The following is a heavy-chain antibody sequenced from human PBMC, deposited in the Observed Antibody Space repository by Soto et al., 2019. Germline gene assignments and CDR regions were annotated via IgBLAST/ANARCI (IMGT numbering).Heavy chain of an antibody. CDR3: ARDPTLLHYYDSSGYYGGYYFDY. CDR2: ISGSGGST. Sequence: GGSLRLSCAASGFTFSSYAMSWVRQAPGKGLEWVSAISGSGGSTYYADSVKGRFTISRDNSKNTLYLQMNSLRAEDTAVYYCARDPTLLHYYDSSGYYGGYYFDYWGQGTLVTVSS. D-gene: IGHD3-22*01. V-gene: IGHV3-23*01. CDR1: GFTFSSYA. J-gene: IGHJ4*02.